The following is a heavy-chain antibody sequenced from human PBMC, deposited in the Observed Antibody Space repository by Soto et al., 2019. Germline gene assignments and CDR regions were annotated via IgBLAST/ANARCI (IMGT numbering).Heavy chain of an antibody. V-gene: IGHV3-7*01. CDR1: GVTFSSYW. J-gene: IGHJ4*02. Sequence: GGSLRLSCAASGVTFSSYWMNWVRQTPGKGLEWVASIKEDGSEKYYVDSVKDRFTISRDNSKNSLSLQMNSLRAEDTAVYYCARGCITRPCSWGNYFDYWGQGTLVTVSS. D-gene: IGHD3-16*01. CDR3: ARGCITRPCSWGNYFDY. CDR2: IKEDGSEK.